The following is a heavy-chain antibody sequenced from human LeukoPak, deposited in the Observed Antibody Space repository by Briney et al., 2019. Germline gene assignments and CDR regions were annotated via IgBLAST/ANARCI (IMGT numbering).Heavy chain of an antibody. Sequence: PSETLSLTCAVYGGSFSGYYWSWIRQPPGKGLEWIGEINHSGSTNYNPSLKSRVTISVDTSKNQFSLKLSSVTAADTAVYYCARGELGLWFGKLSWENWGQGTLVTVSS. J-gene: IGHJ4*02. V-gene: IGHV4-34*01. CDR2: INHSGST. CDR3: ARGELGLWFGKLSWEN. CDR1: GGSFSGYY. D-gene: IGHD3-10*01.